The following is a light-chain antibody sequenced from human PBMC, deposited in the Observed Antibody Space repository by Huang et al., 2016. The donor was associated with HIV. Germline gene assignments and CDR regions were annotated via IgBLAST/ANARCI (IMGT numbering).Light chain of an antibody. J-gene: IGKJ2*01. V-gene: IGKV3-15*01. CDR1: QSVNNK. CDR3: QQYNDWPRT. Sequence: VMTQSPATMSVSPGERATLSCRASQSVNNKVAWYQQRAGQAPRLLIHGASTRANGIPTRFSGSGSGTEFTLTISSLQSDEFAVYYCQQYNDWPRTFGQGTKLEIK. CDR2: GAS.